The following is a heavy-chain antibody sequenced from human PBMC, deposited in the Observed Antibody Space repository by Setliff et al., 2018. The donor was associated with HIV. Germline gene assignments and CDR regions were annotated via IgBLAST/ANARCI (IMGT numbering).Heavy chain of an antibody. D-gene: IGHD3-9*01. CDR3: ARAPGDILTAYFGGLDY. CDR1: GFTFSSYG. Sequence: PGGSLRLSCAASGFTFSSYGMHWVRQAPGKGLEWVAVIWYDGNKKDYGDSVKGRFTISRDSSKDTLYLQMSSLRADDTAIYYCARAPGDILTAYFGGLDYWGQGALVTVSS. J-gene: IGHJ4*02. CDR2: IWYDGNKK. V-gene: IGHV3-33*01.